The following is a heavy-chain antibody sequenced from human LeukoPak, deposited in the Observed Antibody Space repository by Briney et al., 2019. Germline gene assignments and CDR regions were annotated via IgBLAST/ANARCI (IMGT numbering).Heavy chain of an antibody. Sequence: PSETLSLTCTVSGGSISSYYWSWIRQPPGKGLEWIGYIYYSGSTNYNPSLKSRVTISVDTSKNQFSLKLSSVTAADTAVYYCASSIRLRKYYFDYWGQGTLVTVSS. CDR2: IYYSGST. CDR3: ASSIRLRKYYFDY. CDR1: GGSISSYY. V-gene: IGHV4-59*01. J-gene: IGHJ4*02. D-gene: IGHD3-16*01.